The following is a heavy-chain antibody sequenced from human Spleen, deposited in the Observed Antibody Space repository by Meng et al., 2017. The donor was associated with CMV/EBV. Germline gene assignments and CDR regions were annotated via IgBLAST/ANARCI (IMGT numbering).Heavy chain of an antibody. CDR3: AKDDYNSSPRRFDS. CDR1: GFTFSSYA. CDR2: ISGSGRSI. J-gene: IGHJ5*01. V-gene: IGHV3-23*01. D-gene: IGHD4/OR15-4a*01. Sequence: GGSLRLSCAASGFTFSSYAMHWVRQAPGKGLEWVSAISGSGRSIYYADSVKGRFTISRDNSKNTLYLQMNSLRAGDTAVYYCAKDDYNSSPRRFDSWGQGTLVTVSS.